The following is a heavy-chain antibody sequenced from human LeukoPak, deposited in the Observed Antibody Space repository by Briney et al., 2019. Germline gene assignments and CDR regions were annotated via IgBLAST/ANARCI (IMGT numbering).Heavy chain of an antibody. CDR1: GFTFSSYA. CDR3: VKDCGHWLGACMDV. J-gene: IGHJ6*04. D-gene: IGHD3-10*01. CDR2: ITSDGRNT. Sequence: PGGSLRVSCSASGFTFSSYAMHWVRQAPGKGLEYVSAITSDGRNTYYADSVKGRFTISRDNSKNALYLQVSSLRTEDTAVYYCVKDCGHWLGACMDVWGKGTTVTVSS. V-gene: IGHV3-64D*06.